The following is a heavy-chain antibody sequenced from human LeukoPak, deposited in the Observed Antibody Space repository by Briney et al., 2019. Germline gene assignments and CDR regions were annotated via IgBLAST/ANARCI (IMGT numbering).Heavy chain of an antibody. J-gene: IGHJ5*02. V-gene: IGHV3-7*01. CDR1: GFTFSGYW. D-gene: IGHD2-2*01. Sequence: GGSLRLSCAASGFTFSGYWMSWVRQAPGKGLELVANINQDGSEKYYVDSVKGRFTISRENAKNSLYLQMKSLRAEDTAVYYCARGRRVPAAMGNWFDPWGQGTLVTVSS. CDR3: ARGRRVPAAMGNWFDP. CDR2: INQDGSEK.